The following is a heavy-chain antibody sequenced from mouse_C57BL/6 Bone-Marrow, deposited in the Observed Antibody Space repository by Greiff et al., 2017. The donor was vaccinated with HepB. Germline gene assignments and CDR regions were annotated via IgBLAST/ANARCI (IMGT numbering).Heavy chain of an antibody. J-gene: IGHJ3*01. Sequence: EVKLVESGGGLVQPGASLRLSCAASGFTFNDYQMSWVRQAPGKAPEWLAVIRNKANGYTTEYTASVKGRFTISRDNSQNILYLQKNTLRAEDSAAYYCVKAVSSGSSYPWFAYWGQGTLVTVSA. D-gene: IGHD1-1*01. V-gene: IGHV7-4*01. CDR3: VKAVSSGSSYPWFAY. CDR2: IRNKANGYTT. CDR1: GFTFNDYQ.